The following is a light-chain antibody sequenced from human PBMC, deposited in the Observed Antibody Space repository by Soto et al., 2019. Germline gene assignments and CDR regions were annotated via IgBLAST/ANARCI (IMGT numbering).Light chain of an antibody. CDR2: GAS. J-gene: IGKJ1*01. Sequence: EIELTQSPATLSLSPGERATLSCGSSQSVISSYLAWYQQKPGQAPRLLIYGASSRATGVPDRFSGSGSGTDFTLTISRLEPEDFAVYYCQQYGSSPQTFGQGTKVDIK. CDR3: QQYGSSPQT. CDR1: QSVISSY. V-gene: IGKV3-20*01.